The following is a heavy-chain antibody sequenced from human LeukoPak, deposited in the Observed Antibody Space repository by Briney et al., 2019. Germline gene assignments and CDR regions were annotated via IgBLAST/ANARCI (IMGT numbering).Heavy chain of an antibody. J-gene: IGHJ5*02. D-gene: IGHD6-13*01. CDR2: IKQDGSEK. V-gene: IGHV3-7*01. CDR1: GFIFSSYW. Sequence: PGGSLRLSCAASGFIFSSYWMSWVRQAPGKGLEWLANIKQDGSEKYYVDSVKGRFTISRDNAKNSLYLQMNSLRAEDTAVYYCARGTSSSWSVQGNWFDPWGQGTLVTVSS. CDR3: ARGTSSSWSVQGNWFDP.